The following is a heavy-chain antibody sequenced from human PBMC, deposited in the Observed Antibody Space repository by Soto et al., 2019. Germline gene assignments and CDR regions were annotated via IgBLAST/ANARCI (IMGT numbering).Heavy chain of an antibody. CDR2: IIPILGIA. Sequence: QVQLVQSGAEVKKPGSSVKVSCKASGGTFISYTISWVRQAPGQGLEWMGRIIPILGIANYAQKFQGRVTITADKSTSTAYMELSSLRSEDTAVYYCATTVTIFGVVMQGGFDYWGQGTLVTVSS. V-gene: IGHV1-69*02. D-gene: IGHD3-3*01. CDR1: GGTFISYT. CDR3: ATTVTIFGVVMQGGFDY. J-gene: IGHJ4*02.